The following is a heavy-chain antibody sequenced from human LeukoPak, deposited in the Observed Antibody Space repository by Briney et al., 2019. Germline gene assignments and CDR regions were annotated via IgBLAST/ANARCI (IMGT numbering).Heavy chain of an antibody. CDR2: IWYDGSNK. Sequence: GGSLRLSCAASGFTFSSYGMHWVRQAPGKGLEWVAVIWYDGSNKYYADSVKGRFTISRDNSKNTLYLQMNSLRAEDTAVYYCARGDYYDSSGYYCWGQGTLVTVSS. J-gene: IGHJ4*02. V-gene: IGHV3-33*01. CDR1: GFTFSSYG. D-gene: IGHD3-22*01. CDR3: ARGDYYDSSGYYC.